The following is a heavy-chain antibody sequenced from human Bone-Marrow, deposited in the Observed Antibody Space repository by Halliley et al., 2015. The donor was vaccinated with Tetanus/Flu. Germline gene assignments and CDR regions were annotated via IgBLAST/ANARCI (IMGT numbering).Heavy chain of an antibody. CDR2: IYYSGRT. J-gene: IGHJ4*02. D-gene: IGHD2-2*01. V-gene: IGHV4-59*09. Sequence: LEWVGDIYYSGRTNYNPSLKGRITISMDTAKNQFSLNVRSVTAADTGVYFCARGSGSSTPKIWGRGTLVTVSS. CDR3: ARGSGSSTPKI.